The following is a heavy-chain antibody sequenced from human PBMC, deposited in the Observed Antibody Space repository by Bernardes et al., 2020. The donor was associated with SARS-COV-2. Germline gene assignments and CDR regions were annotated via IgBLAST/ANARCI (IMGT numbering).Heavy chain of an antibody. Sequence: SETLSLTCTVSGASISSYHWSWVRHPPGKGLEWIGNIYFTGSTGNNPSLKRRVTISVDTSKTQFSLNLTSVGVADTAVYYCAREGTNWGRVVDYWGQGNLVTGS. CDR1: GASISSYH. CDR3: AREGTNWGRVVDY. V-gene: IGHV4-59*01. CDR2: IYFTGST. D-gene: IGHD7-27*01. J-gene: IGHJ4*02.